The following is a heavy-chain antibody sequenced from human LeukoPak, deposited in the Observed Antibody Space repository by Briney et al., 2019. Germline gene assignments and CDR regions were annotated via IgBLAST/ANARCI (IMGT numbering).Heavy chain of an antibody. V-gene: IGHV4-59*08. CDR2: IYYSGST. Sequence: SETLSLTCTVPGGSISSYYWSWIRQPPGKGLEWIGYIYYSGSTNYNPSLKSRVTISVDTSKNQFSLKLSSVTAADTAVYYCARHYYYDPFDPWGQGTLVTVSS. D-gene: IGHD3-22*01. CDR1: GGSISSYY. J-gene: IGHJ5*02. CDR3: ARHYYYDPFDP.